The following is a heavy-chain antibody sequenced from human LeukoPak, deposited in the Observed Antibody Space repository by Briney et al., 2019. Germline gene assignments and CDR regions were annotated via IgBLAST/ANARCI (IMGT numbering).Heavy chain of an antibody. D-gene: IGHD1-26*01. J-gene: IGHJ4*02. V-gene: IGHV4-61*02. CDR2: IYTSGST. CDR1: GGSISSGSYY. Sequence: SQTLSLTCTVSGGSISSGSYYWSWIRQPAGKGLEWIGRIYTSGSTNYNPSLKSRVTISVDTSKNQFSLKLSSVTAADTALYYCARGSGSYYESWGQGTLVTVSS. CDR3: ARGSGSYYES.